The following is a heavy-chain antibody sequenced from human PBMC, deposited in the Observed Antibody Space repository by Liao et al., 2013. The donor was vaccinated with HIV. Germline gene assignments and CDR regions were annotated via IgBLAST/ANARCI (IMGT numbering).Heavy chain of an antibody. CDR2: IYYSGST. Sequence: QLQLQESGPGLVKPSETLSLTCTVSGGSISSSGYYWGWIRQPPGKGLEWIGTIYYSGSTYYNPSLKSRVTISVDTSKNQFSLKLTSVTAADTAVYYCARGVPEGYYYYMDVWGKGTTVTVSS. CDR1: GGSISSSGYY. CDR3: ARGVPEGYYYYMDV. V-gene: IGHV4-39*07. J-gene: IGHJ6*03. D-gene: IGHD1-14*01.